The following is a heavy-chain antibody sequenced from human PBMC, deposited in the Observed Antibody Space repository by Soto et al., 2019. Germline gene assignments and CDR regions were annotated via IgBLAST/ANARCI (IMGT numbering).Heavy chain of an antibody. CDR1: GGSVSGVDYF. CDR2: IYYTGIT. J-gene: IGHJ5*02. V-gene: IGHV4-30-4*01. CDR3: AREERKGVISWFDP. Sequence: SETLSLTCTVSGGSVSGVDYFWSWIRQSPGKGLEWIGYIYYTGITHLNPSLKSRLTMAVDTSKNEFSLKLTSVSAADTAVYFCAREERKGVISWFDPWGQGTPVTVSS.